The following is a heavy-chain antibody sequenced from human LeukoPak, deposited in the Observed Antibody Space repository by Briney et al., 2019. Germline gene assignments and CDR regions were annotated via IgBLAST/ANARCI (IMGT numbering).Heavy chain of an antibody. CDR1: GGSFSGYY. CDR3: ARGSLDIVLMVYAIYFDY. V-gene: IGHV4-31*11. CDR2: IYYSGST. J-gene: IGHJ4*02. Sequence: SETLSLTCAVYGGSFSGYYWSWIRQHPGKGLEWIGYIYYSGSTYYNPSLKSRVTISVDTSKNQFSLKLSSVTAADTAVYYCARGSLDIVLMVYAIYFDYWGQGTLVTVSS. D-gene: IGHD2-8*01.